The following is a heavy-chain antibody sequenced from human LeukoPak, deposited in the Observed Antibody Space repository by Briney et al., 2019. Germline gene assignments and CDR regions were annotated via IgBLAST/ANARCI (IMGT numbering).Heavy chain of an antibody. CDR1: GFAFDGYA. CDR2: ISWNSGSI. CDR3: AKGWNYDSSGPFDY. V-gene: IGHV3-9*01. J-gene: IGHJ4*02. Sequence: GGSLRLSCAASGFAFDGYAMHWVRQAPGKDLEWVSGISWNSGSIGYADSVKGRFTISRDNAKNSLYLQMNSLRAEDTALYYCAKGWNYDSSGPFDYWGQGTLVTVPS. D-gene: IGHD3-22*01.